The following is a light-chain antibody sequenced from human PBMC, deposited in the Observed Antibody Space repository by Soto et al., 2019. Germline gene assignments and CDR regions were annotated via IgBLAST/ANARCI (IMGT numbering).Light chain of an antibody. J-gene: IGKJ4*02. CDR1: QGINNW. V-gene: IGKV1-12*01. Sequence: DIQMTQSPSSVSASVGDRVTITCRASQGINNWLAWYQQKPGKAPELLIYAVSYLQSGVPSRFSGSGSGTDFTLTISSLQPEDFATYFCKQSSAFPLTFGGGMKVDI. CDR3: KQSSAFPLT. CDR2: AVS.